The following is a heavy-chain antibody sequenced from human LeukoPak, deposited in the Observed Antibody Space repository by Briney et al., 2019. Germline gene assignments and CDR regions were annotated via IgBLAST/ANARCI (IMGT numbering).Heavy chain of an antibody. CDR2: IYYSGST. Sequence: SETLSLTCTVSGASITSYYWSWIRQHPGKGLEWIGYIYYSGSTYYNPSLKSRVTISVDTSKNQFSLKLSSVTAADTAVYYCARTTLTSYYFDYWGQGTLVTVSS. V-gene: IGHV4-59*06. J-gene: IGHJ4*02. CDR3: ARTTLTSYYFDY. CDR1: GASITSYY. D-gene: IGHD1-1*01.